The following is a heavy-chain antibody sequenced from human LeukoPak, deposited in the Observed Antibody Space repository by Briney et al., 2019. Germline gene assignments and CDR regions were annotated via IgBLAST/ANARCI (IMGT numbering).Heavy chain of an antibody. J-gene: IGHJ4*02. CDR1: GFTFSSHW. CDR2: INSDGSSI. CDR3: AGADYDSSGYYIGLFDY. D-gene: IGHD3-22*01. Sequence: GGSLRLSCAASGFTFSSHWMHWVRQAPGKGLVWVSRINSDGSSISYADSVKGRFTISRDNAKNSLYLQMNSLRAEDTAVYYCAGADYDSSGYYIGLFDYWGQGTLVTVSS. V-gene: IGHV3-74*01.